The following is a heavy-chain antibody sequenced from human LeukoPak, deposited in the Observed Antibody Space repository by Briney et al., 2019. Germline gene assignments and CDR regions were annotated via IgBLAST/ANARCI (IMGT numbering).Heavy chain of an antibody. D-gene: IGHD5-24*01. J-gene: IGHJ4*02. CDR2: IGIDSGNT. CDR3: ARGYKYAFDN. CDR1: GFTFSDYG. V-gene: IGHV3-48*01. Sequence: GGSLRLSCAASGFTFSDYGMNWVRQAPGKGLEWISYIGIDSGNTNCADSVKGRFTISGDKAKNSLYLQMNSLRVEDTAVYYCARGYKYAFDNWGQGTLVTVSS.